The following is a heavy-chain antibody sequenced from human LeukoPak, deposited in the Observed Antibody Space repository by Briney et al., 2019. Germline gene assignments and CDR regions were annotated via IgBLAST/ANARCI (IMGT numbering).Heavy chain of an antibody. D-gene: IGHD7-27*01. CDR2: IYYSGST. J-gene: IGHJ4*02. CDR3: ARSSRTGGFDY. Sequence: KPSETLSLTCTVSGGSINSSSYYWGWIRQPPGKGLEWIETIYYSGSTYYNPSLKSRVTISVDTSKNQFSLKLSSVTASDTAVYYCARSSRTGGFDYWGQGTLVTVSS. V-gene: IGHV4-39*01. CDR1: GGSINSSSYY.